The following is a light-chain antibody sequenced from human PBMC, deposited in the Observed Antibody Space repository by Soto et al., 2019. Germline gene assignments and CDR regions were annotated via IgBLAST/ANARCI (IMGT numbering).Light chain of an antibody. CDR3: QQYNKRPQT. V-gene: IGKV3D-20*02. J-gene: IGKJ1*01. Sequence: EIVLTQSPGTLSLSPGERATLSCRASQSVSSGSLAWYQQKPGQAPRLLIYDASSRATGIPDRFSGSGSGTDFNLSISRLEPEDFAVYYCQQYNKRPQTFGQGTRVEIK. CDR2: DAS. CDR1: QSVSSGS.